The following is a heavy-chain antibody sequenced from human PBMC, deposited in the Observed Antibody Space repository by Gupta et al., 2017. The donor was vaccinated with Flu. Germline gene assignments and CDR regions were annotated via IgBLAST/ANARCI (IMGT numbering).Heavy chain of an antibody. CDR3: ASMDIRKGWFDP. Sequence: SNYWSWVRQPAGKGLEWIGRIYMNDTTNYNPSLKSRVTMSVDTSKNHFSLKLTSVTAADTAVYYCASMDIRKGWFDPWGQGTLVTVSS. CDR2: IYMNDTT. J-gene: IGHJ5*02. D-gene: IGHD2-2*03. V-gene: IGHV4-4*07. CDR1: SNY.